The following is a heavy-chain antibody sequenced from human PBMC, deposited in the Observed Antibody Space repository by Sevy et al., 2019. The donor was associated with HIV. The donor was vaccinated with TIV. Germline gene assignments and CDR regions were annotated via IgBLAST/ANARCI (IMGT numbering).Heavy chain of an antibody. J-gene: IGHJ1*01. V-gene: IGHV3-21*01. CDR1: GFTFSTYS. D-gene: IGHD6-6*01. Sequence: GGSLRLSCAASGFTFSTYSMNWVRQAPGKGLELVSFISSSSSYIYYADSVKGRFTISRDNAKNSLYLQMNSLTAEDTAVYYCARARMEYSSSLEYFQHWGQGTLVTVSS. CDR3: ARARMEYSSSLEYFQH. CDR2: ISSSSSYI.